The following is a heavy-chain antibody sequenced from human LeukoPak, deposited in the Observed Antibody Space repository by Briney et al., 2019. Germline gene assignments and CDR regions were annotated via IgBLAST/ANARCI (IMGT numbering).Heavy chain of an antibody. V-gene: IGHV1-18*01. CDR1: GYTFTSYG. CDR3: AKARWITFGGVIVILDWFDP. D-gene: IGHD3-16*02. CDR2: ISAYNGNT. J-gene: IGHJ5*02. Sequence: ASVKVSCKASGYTFTSYGISWVRQAPGQGLEWMGWISAYNGNTNYAQKLQGRVTMTTDTPTSTAYMKLRSLRSDDTAVYYCAKARWITFGGVIVILDWFDPWGQGTLVTVSS.